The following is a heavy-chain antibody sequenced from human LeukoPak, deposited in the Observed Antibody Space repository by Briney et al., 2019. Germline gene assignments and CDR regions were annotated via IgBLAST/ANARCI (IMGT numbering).Heavy chain of an antibody. V-gene: IGHV1-8*01. CDR3: ARVEEGATIFGVVMNYGGDAFDI. Sequence: GASVKVSCKASGYTFTSYDINWVRQATGQGLEWMGWMNPNSGNTGYAQKFQGRVTMTRNTSISTAYMELSSLRSEDTAVYYCARVEEGATIFGVVMNYGGDAFDIWGQGTMVTVSS. CDR2: MNPNSGNT. D-gene: IGHD3-3*01. CDR1: GYTFTSYD. J-gene: IGHJ3*02.